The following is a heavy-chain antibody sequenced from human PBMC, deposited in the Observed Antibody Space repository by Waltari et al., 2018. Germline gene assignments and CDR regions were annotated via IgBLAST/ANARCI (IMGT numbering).Heavy chain of an antibody. CDR1: GFTFSNHI. V-gene: IGHV3-30-3*01. Sequence: PLVESGGGVVQPGRSLRLSCAAPGFTFSNHIIHWVRRAPGKGLEWVAANSYDGFSKYYADSVKGRFTIAGDTSKTTVNLQMNSLNTEDTAVYYCAREGGTSGYSGYFDTWGQGTLVTVSS. D-gene: IGHD2-2*01. J-gene: IGHJ4*02. CDR2: NSYDGFSK. CDR3: AREGGTSGYSGYFDT.